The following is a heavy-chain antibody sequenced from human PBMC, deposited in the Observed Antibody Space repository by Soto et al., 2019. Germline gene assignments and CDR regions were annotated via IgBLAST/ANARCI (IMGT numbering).Heavy chain of an antibody. D-gene: IGHD3-22*01. CDR2: IYHSGST. Sequence: PSETLSLTCAVSGYSVSSAYYCGWIRQPAGKGLEWIGSIYHSGSTYYNPSLKSRVTISIDTSKNQFSLNLNSVTAADTAVYYCAGSIDYDRRGSRAYWGQGNLVTVSS. CDR3: AGSIDYDRRGSRAY. CDR1: GYSVSSAYY. V-gene: IGHV4-38-2*01. J-gene: IGHJ4*02.